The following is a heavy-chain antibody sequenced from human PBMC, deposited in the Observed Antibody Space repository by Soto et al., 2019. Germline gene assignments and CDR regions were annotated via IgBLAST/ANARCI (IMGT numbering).Heavy chain of an antibody. CDR1: GFSLSTSGVG. CDR3: AHTVKRAAAAPTYYYYYYMDV. Sequence: GPTLVNPTQTLTLTCTFSGFSLSTSGVGVGWIRQPPGKALEWLALIYWDDDKRYSPSLKSRLTITKDTSKNQVVLTMTNMDPVDTATYYCAHTVKRAAAAPTYYYYYYMDVWGKGTMVTVSS. V-gene: IGHV2-5*02. J-gene: IGHJ6*03. CDR2: IYWDDDK. D-gene: IGHD6-13*01.